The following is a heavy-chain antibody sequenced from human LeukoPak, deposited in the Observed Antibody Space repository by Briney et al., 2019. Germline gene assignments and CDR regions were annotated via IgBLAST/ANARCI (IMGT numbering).Heavy chain of an antibody. CDR2: ISAYNGNT. J-gene: IGHJ4*02. CDR1: GYTFTSYG. CDR3: ARARPHSSSWYLPKDFDY. V-gene: IGHV1-18*01. Sequence: ASVKVSCKASGYTFTSYGISWVRQAPGQGLEWMGWISAYNGNTNYAQKLQGRVTMTTDTSTSTAYMELRSLRSDDTAVYYCARARPHSSSWYLPKDFDYWGQGTLVTVSS. D-gene: IGHD6-13*01.